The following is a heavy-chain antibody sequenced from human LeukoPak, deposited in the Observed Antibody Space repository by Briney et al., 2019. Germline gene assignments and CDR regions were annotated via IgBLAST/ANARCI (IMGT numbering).Heavy chain of an antibody. CDR3: AKSMYTGGGYFDF. J-gene: IGHJ4*02. Sequence: GGSLRLSCAASGFTFSSYAMTWVRQAPGKGLEWVSNIRGSGSVTYYADSVKGRFTISRDNSKNTLYLQMNSLRAEDTAIYYCAKSMYTGGGYFDFWGQGTLVTVSS. D-gene: IGHD5-18*01. V-gene: IGHV3-23*01. CDR2: IRGSGSVT. CDR1: GFTFSSYA.